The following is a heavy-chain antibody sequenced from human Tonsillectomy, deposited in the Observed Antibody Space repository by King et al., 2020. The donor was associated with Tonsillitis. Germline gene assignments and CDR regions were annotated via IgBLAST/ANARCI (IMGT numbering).Heavy chain of an antibody. V-gene: IGHV3-11*05. CDR3: ARAVYSSGWFYPDY. Sequence: VQLVESGGGLVKPGGSLRLSCAASRFTFSDYYMSWIRQAPGKGLEWVSYISSSSSYTNYADSLKGRFTISRDNAKNSLYLQMHSLRAEDTAVHYCARAVYSSGWFYPDYWGQGTLVTVSS. CDR1: RFTFSDYY. J-gene: IGHJ4*02. CDR2: ISSSSSYT. D-gene: IGHD6-19*01.